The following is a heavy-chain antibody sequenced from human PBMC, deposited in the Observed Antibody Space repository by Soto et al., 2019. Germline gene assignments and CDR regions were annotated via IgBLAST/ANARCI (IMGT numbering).Heavy chain of an antibody. Sequence: GGSLRLSCAASGFTVSINYMSWVRQAPGQGLEWVSVIYSGGSTYYADSVKGRFTISRDNSKNTLYLQMNILRAEDTAVYYCVRVRLPAVLVWYYFDYWGQGTLVTVFS. D-gene: IGHD2-2*01. CDR1: GFTVSINY. J-gene: IGHJ4*02. CDR3: VRVRLPAVLVWYYFDY. CDR2: IYSGGST. V-gene: IGHV3-53*01.